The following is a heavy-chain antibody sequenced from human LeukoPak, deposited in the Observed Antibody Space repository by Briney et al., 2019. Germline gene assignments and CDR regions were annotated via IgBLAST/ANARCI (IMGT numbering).Heavy chain of an antibody. J-gene: IGHJ4*02. Sequence: SQTLSRTCAISGDSVSSTSAGWNWIRQSPSRGLEWLGRTYYRSKWYNDYAASVKSRLTINPDTSKNQFSLQLNSVTPEDTAVYYCARVVSRYFDYWGQGTLVTVSS. V-gene: IGHV6-1*01. CDR2: TYYRSKWYN. CDR3: ARVVSRYFDY. D-gene: IGHD3-16*01. CDR1: GDSVSSTSAG.